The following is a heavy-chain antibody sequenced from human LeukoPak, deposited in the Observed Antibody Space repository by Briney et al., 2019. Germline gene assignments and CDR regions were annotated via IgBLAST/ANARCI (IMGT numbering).Heavy chain of an antibody. CDR2: ISSSSSYI. J-gene: IGHJ6*03. CDR1: GFTFSSYS. V-gene: IGHV3-21*01. Sequence: PGGSLRLSCAASGFTFSSYSMNWVRQAPGKGLEWVSSISSSSSYIYYADSVKGRFTISRDNAKNTLYLQMNSLRAEDTAVYYCARDAVRFLEWLPFPYYYYYMDVWGKGTTVTVSS. D-gene: IGHD3-3*01. CDR3: ARDAVRFLEWLPFPYYYYYMDV.